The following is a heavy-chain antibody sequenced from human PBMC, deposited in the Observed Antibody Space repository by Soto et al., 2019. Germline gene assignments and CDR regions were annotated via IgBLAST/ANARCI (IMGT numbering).Heavy chain of an antibody. V-gene: IGHV4-39*02. CDR2: IYYSGST. CDR3: AREPSPDSSGWYGDWFDP. CDR1: GGSISSSSYY. D-gene: IGHD6-19*01. Sequence: QLQLQESGPGLVKPSETLSLTCTVSGGSISSSSYYWGWIRQPPGKGLEWIGSIYYSGSTYYNPSLKSRVTLSVDMSMNQFSPKPISVTAADTAVYYCAREPSPDSSGWYGDWFDPWGQGTLVTVSS. J-gene: IGHJ5*02.